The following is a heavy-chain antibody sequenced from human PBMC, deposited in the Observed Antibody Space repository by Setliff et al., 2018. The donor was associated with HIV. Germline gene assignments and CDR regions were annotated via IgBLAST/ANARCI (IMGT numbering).Heavy chain of an antibody. CDR1: GGSFSSSTYY. CDR3: ARLGYCSRTTCYGYYYMDV. CDR2: IHSSGTT. V-gene: IGHV4-39*01. J-gene: IGHJ6*03. D-gene: IGHD2-2*01. Sequence: LSLTCTVSGGSFSSSTYYWGWIRQPPGKGLDWIGSIHSSGTTYYNPSLKSRVAISVDSSRSQFSLKLRSVTAADTAVYYCARLGYCSRTTCYGYYYMDVWGKGTTVTVSS.